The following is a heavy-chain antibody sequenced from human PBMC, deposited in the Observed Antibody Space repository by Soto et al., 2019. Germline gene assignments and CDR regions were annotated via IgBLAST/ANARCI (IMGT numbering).Heavy chain of an antibody. CDR1: GFTFTSSA. CDR3: ARDGGYCSSTSCFIRDYYYYGMDV. J-gene: IGHJ6*02. D-gene: IGHD2-2*01. CDR2: IVVGSGNT. Sequence: SVKVSCKASGFTFTSSAVQWVRQARGQRLEWIGWIVVGSGNTNYAQKLQGWVTMTRDTSISTAYMELSRLRSDDTAVYYCARDGGYCSSTSCFIRDYYYYGMDVWGRGTTVTVSS. V-gene: IGHV1-58*01.